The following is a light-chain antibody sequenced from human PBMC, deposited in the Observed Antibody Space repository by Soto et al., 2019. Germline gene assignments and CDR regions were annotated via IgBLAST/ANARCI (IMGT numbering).Light chain of an antibody. V-gene: IGKV3-20*01. CDR3: QQYDSSWT. J-gene: IGKJ1*01. Sequence: IVLTQSPGTLSLSPGERATLYCRASQSVPSNFLAWYQQRPGQAPTLLIYDVSRRAAGIPDRLSGSGSGTDFTHTISRMEPEDFAVYYCQQYDSSWTFDQGTKVEIK. CDR1: QSVPSNF. CDR2: DVS.